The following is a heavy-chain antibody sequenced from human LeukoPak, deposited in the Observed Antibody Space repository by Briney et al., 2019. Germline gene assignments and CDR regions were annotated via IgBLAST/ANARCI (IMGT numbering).Heavy chain of an antibody. CDR3: AKGDSQVTTYYFDY. Sequence: GGSLRLSCAASGFTFSSYAMSWVRQAPGKGLEWVSLISGSGGSTYYADSVKGRLTISRDNSKNTLYLQMNSLRAEDTAVYYCAKGDSQVTTYYFDYWGQGTLVTVSS. CDR1: GFTFSSYA. D-gene: IGHD4-17*01. CDR2: ISGSGGST. J-gene: IGHJ4*02. V-gene: IGHV3-23*01.